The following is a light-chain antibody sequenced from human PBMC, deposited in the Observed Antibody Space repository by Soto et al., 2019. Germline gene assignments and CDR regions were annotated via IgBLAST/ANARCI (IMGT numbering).Light chain of an antibody. CDR1: QSISSW. Sequence: DIQMTQSPSTLSASVAHRVTTTCRASQSISSWLAWYQQKPGKAPKLLIYKASSLESRVPSRFSGSGSGTEFTLTISSLQPDDFATYYCQQFNSYSPGAFGQGTRLEI. V-gene: IGKV1-5*03. J-gene: IGKJ5*01. CDR2: KAS. CDR3: QQFNSYSPGA.